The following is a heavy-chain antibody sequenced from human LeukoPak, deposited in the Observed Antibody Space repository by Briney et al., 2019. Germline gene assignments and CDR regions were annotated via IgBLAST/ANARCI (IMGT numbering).Heavy chain of an antibody. Sequence: ASVKVSCKASGYTFTSYSINWVRQAPGQGLEWMGWINPNSGGTNYAQKFQGRVTMTRDTSISTAYMELSRLRSDDTAVYYCARLAVWFDPWGQGTLVTVSS. CDR1: GYTFTSYS. CDR3: ARLAVWFDP. CDR2: INPNSGGT. J-gene: IGHJ5*02. V-gene: IGHV1-2*02.